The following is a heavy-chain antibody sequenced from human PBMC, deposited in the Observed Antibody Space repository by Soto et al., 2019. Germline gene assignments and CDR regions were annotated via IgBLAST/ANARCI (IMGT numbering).Heavy chain of an antibody. CDR2: IIPISETT. J-gene: IGHJ6*02. CDR1: GGTFSSYA. V-gene: IGHV1-69*01. Sequence: QVQLVQSGAEVKKPGSSVKVSCKASGGTFSSYAINWVRQAPGQGLEWMGGIIPISETTNYAQKFQGRVTITADESKSKAYMELSSLRSEDTAVYYCARSQGSSTSLEIYYYYYYGMDVWGQGTTVTVSS. CDR3: ARSQGSSTSLEIYYYYYYGMDV. D-gene: IGHD2-2*01.